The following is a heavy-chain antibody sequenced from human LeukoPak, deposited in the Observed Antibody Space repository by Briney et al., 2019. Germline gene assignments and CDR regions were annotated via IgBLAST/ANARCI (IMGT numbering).Heavy chain of an antibody. Sequence: SETLSLTCAVYGESFSGYYWSWIRQPPGKGLEWIGEINHSGSTNYNPSLKSRATISVDTSKNQFSLKLSSVTAADTAVYYCAREGKYYYGSGSYYWFDPWGQGTLVTVSS. D-gene: IGHD3-10*01. CDR3: AREGKYYYGSGSYYWFDP. CDR1: GESFSGYY. J-gene: IGHJ5*02. V-gene: IGHV4-34*01. CDR2: INHSGST.